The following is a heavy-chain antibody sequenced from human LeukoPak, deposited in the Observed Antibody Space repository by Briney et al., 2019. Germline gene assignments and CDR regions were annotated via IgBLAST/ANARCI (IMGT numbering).Heavy chain of an antibody. D-gene: IGHD3-16*01. J-gene: IGHJ6*03. V-gene: IGHV3-23*01. CDR3: AKGGGGRLIYYYYMDV. CDR2: ISGSGDRT. Sequence: PGGSLRLSCAASGFTFSSYGMSWVRQAPGKGLEWVSVISGSGDRTYYADSVKGRFTISRDNAKNSLYLQMNSLRAEDMALYYCAKGGGGRLIYYYYMDVWGKGTTVTVSS. CDR1: GFTFSSYG.